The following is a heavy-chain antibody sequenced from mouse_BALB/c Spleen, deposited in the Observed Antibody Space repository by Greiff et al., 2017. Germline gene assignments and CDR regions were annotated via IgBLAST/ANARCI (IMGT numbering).Heavy chain of an antibody. CDR2: ISSGGSYT. V-gene: IGHV5-9-3*01. CDR3: ARGEDYGYSWFAY. J-gene: IGHJ3*01. CDR1: GFTFSSYA. D-gene: IGHD1-2*01. Sequence: EVKLVESGGGLVKPGGSLKLSCAASGFTFSSYAMSWVRQTPEKRLEWVATISSGGSYTYYPDSVKGRFTISRDNAKNTLYLQMSSLRSEDTAMYYCARGEDYGYSWFAYWGQGTLVTVSA.